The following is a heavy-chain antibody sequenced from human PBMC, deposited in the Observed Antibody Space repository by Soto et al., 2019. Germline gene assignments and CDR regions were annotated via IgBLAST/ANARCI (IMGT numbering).Heavy chain of an antibody. J-gene: IGHJ5*02. D-gene: IGHD6-13*01. V-gene: IGHV1-8*02. CDR1: GYTFINFD. CDR3: ARTASAGTLNWFDP. Sequence: QVQLMQSGAEVKEPGASVRVSCKASGYTFINFDISWVRQATGQGLEWMGWMNPGSGKTGYASKFQGRVTMTRDASTSTAHLELSSLTSEDTAIYYCARTASAGTLNWFDPWGQGSLVTVSS. CDR2: MNPGSGKT.